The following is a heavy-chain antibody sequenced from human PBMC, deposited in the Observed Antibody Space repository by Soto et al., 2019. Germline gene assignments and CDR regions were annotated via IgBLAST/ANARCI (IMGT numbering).Heavy chain of an antibody. CDR1: GGSISSGGYY. J-gene: IGHJ3*02. CDR3: ARDPVGYGDGNAFDI. D-gene: IGHD4-17*01. CDR2: IYYSGST. Sequence: QVQLQESGPGLVKPSQTLSLTCTVSGGSISSGGYYWSWIRQHPGKGLEWIGYIYYSGSTYYNPSPKGRVTITVDTSKNQFSLKLSSVTAADTAVYYCARDPVGYGDGNAFDIWGQGTMVTVSS. V-gene: IGHV4-31*03.